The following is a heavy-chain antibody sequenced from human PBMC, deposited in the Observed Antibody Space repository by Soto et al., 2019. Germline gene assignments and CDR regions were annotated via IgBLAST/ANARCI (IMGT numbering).Heavy chain of an antibody. V-gene: IGHV1-69*13. CDR2: IIPIFGTA. CDR3: ARDWEYEGWSGRKLNTNRYGP. D-gene: IGHD3-3*01. CDR1: GGTFSSYA. Sequence: SVKVSCKASGGTFSSYAISWVRQAPGQGLEWMGGIIPIFGTANYAQKFQGRVTITADESTSTAYMELSSLRSEDTAVYYCARDWEYEGWSGRKLNTNRYGPWAQGTTVTFSS. J-gene: IGHJ6*02.